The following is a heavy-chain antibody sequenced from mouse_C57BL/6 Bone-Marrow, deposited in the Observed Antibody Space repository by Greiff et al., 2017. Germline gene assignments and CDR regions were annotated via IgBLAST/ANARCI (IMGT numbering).Heavy chain of an antibody. J-gene: IGHJ1*03. CDR2: IDPETGGT. Sequence: VQLQQSGAELVRPGASVTLSCKASGYTFTDYEMHWVKQTPVHGLEWIGAIDPETGGTTYNQKFKGKATLTADKSSSTAYMELRSLTSEDSAVYYFIYRSYWYFDFWGTGTTVTVSS. CDR3: IYRSYWYFDF. V-gene: IGHV1-15*01. CDR1: GYTFTDYE.